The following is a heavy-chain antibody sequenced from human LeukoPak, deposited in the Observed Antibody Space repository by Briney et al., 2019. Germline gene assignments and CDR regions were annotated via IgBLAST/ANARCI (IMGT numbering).Heavy chain of an antibody. D-gene: IGHD4-11*01. CDR2: ISAYSGNT. J-gene: IGHJ5*02. Sequence: GASVKVSCKASGYTFTSYGISWVRQAPGQGLEWMGWISAYSGNTNYAQKLQGRVTMTTDTSTSTAYMELRSLRSDDTAVYYCARVLNRVTTWNRWRSSGWFDPWGQGTLVTVSS. CDR1: GYTFTSYG. CDR3: ARVLNRVTTWNRWRSSGWFDP. V-gene: IGHV1-18*01.